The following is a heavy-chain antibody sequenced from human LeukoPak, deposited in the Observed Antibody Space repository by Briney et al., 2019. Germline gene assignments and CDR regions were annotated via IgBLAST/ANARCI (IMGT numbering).Heavy chain of an antibody. CDR2: INPNSGGT. J-gene: IGHJ5*02. Sequence: ASVQVSCKASGYTFTGYYMHWVRQAPGQGLEWMGWINPNSGGTNYAQKFQGRVTMTRDTSISTAYMELSRLRSDDTAVYYCARDDDYGDYEGTNWYDPWGQGTLVTVSS. CDR1: GYTFTGYY. CDR3: ARDDDYGDYEGTNWYDP. V-gene: IGHV1-2*02. D-gene: IGHD4-17*01.